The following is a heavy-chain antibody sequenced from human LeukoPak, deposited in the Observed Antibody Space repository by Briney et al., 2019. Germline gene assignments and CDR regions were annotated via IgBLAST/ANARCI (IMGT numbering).Heavy chain of an antibody. J-gene: IGHJ4*02. Sequence: ASVKVSCKASGYTFTSYGISWVRQAPGQGLEWMGWISAYNGNTNYAQKLQGRVTMTTDTSTSTAYMELRSLRSDDTAVYYCARVEKQSSGWYGCFSYYFDYWGQGTLVTVSS. V-gene: IGHV1-18*01. CDR1: GYTFTSYG. CDR2: ISAYNGNT. D-gene: IGHD6-19*01. CDR3: ARVEKQSSGWYGCFSYYFDY.